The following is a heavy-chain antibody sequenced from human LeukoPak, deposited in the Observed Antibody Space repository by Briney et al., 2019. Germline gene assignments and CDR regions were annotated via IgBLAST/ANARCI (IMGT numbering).Heavy chain of an antibody. CDR2: IYSGGST. Sequence: GGSLRLSCAASGFTVSSNYMSWVRQAPGKGLEWVSVIYSGGSTYYADSVKGRFTISRDNSKNTLYLQMNSLRAEDTAVYYCARSYYYDSSGYYQYFDYWGQGTLVTVSS. D-gene: IGHD3-22*01. CDR3: ARSYYYDSSGYYQYFDY. J-gene: IGHJ4*02. CDR1: GFTVSSNY. V-gene: IGHV3-53*01.